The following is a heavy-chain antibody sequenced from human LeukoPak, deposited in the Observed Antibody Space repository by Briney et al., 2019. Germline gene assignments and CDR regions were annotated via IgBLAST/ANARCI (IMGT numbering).Heavy chain of an antibody. CDR2: IIPIFGIA. V-gene: IGHV1-69*04. CDR1: GGTFSSYA. J-gene: IGHJ4*02. CDR3: ARVSLCCTGGSCYSGEIDY. D-gene: IGHD2-15*01. Sequence: ASMKVSCKASGGTFSSYAISWVRQAPGQGLEWMGRIIPIFGIANYAQKFQGRVTITADKSTSTAYMELSSLRSEDTAVYYCARVSLCCTGGSCYSGEIDYWGQGTLVTVSS.